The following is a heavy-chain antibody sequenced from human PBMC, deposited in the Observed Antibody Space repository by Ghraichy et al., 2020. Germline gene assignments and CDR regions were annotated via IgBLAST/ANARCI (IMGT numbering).Heavy chain of an antibody. CDR1: GFTFSSYS. D-gene: IGHD1-14*01. CDR2: IIDRSRI. Sequence: GSLRLSCAASGFTFSSYSMNWVRQAPGKGLEGVSYIIDRSRIHYADSVKGRFTISRDNVRKSLYLQMKSLRDEDTAVYYCARGSSTTDAFDTWGQGTMVTVSS. J-gene: IGHJ3*02. CDR3: ARGSSTTDAFDT. V-gene: IGHV3-48*02.